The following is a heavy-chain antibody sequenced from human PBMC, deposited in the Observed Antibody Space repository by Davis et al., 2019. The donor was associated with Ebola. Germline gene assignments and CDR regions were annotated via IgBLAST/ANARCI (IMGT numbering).Heavy chain of an antibody. CDR2: INPSVGST. J-gene: IGHJ3*02. Sequence: ASVKVSCKASGYTFTNYYMHWVRQAPGQGLEWMGIINPSVGSTSYAQKFQGRVTMTRDTSTSTVYMELSSLRSEDTAVYYCARHDSSGYDAFDIWGQGTMVTVSS. V-gene: IGHV1-46*03. D-gene: IGHD3-22*01. CDR1: GYTFTNYY. CDR3: ARHDSSGYDAFDI.